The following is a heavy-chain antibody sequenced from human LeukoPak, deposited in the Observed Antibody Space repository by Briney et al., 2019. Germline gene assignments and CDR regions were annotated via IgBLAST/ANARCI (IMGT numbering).Heavy chain of an antibody. CDR3: ARGGDRSGYYLDY. V-gene: IGHV3-21*01. Sequence: PGGSLRLSCAASRFTFTDSGMHWVRQPPGKGLEWVSSISSSSSYIYYADSVKGRFTISRDNAKNSLYLQMNSLRAEDTAVYYCARGGDRSGYYLDYWGQGTLVTGPS. CDR2: ISSSSSYI. D-gene: IGHD3-22*01. CDR1: RFTFTDSG. J-gene: IGHJ4*02.